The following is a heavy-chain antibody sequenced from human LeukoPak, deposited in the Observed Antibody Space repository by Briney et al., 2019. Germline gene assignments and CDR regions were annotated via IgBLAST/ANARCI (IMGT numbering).Heavy chain of an antibody. Sequence: RSLRLSCAASGFTFSSYGMHWVRQAPGKGLEWVAVISYDGSNKSYADSVTGRFTISRDNSKNTLYLQLNSLRPEDTSVYYCARPGYGAGPGYFYGMDVWGQGTTVIVSS. CDR3: ARPGYGAGPGYFYGMDV. J-gene: IGHJ6*02. CDR1: GFTFSSYG. CDR2: ISYDGSNK. D-gene: IGHD3-10*01. V-gene: IGHV3-30*03.